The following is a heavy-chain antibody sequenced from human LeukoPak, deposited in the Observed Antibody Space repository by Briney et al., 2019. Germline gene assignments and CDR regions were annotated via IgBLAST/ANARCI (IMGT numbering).Heavy chain of an antibody. CDR1: GFTFSNYA. V-gene: IGHV3-72*01. D-gene: IGHD1-26*01. CDR2: TRNKANSYTT. J-gene: IGHJ5*02. Sequence: GGSLRLSCAASGFTFSNYAMSWVRQAPGKGLEWVGRTRNKANSYTTEYAASVKGRFTISRDDPKNLLYLQMNSLKSEDTAVYYCGRSGRYRPSDLWGQGTLVTVSS. CDR3: GRSGRYRPSDL.